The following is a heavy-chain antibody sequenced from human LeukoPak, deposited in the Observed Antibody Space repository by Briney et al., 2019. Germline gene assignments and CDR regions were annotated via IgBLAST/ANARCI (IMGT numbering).Heavy chain of an antibody. D-gene: IGHD1-26*01. CDR2: INPNSGGT. CDR3: ARGPFGGATTIDY. CDR1: GYTFTGYY. J-gene: IGHJ4*02. V-gene: IGHV1-2*02. Sequence: GASVKVSCKASGYTFTGYYMHWVRQAPGQGLEWMGWINPNSGGTNYAQKFQGRVTMTRDTSISTAYMELSRLRSDDTAVYYCARGPFGGATTIDYWGQGTLVTVSS.